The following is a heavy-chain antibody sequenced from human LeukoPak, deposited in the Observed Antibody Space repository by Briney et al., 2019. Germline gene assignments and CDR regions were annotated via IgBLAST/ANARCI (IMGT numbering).Heavy chain of an antibody. Sequence: GGSLRLSCAASGFTFSKYWMLWVRQAPGKGLESVSRINTDGTVTTYADSVKGRFTVSRDNAKNSLYLQMNSLRAEDTAVYYCARDQWLDYWGQGTLVTVSS. CDR2: INTDGTVT. V-gene: IGHV3-74*01. J-gene: IGHJ4*02. CDR3: ARDQWLDY. D-gene: IGHD6-19*01. CDR1: GFTFSKYW.